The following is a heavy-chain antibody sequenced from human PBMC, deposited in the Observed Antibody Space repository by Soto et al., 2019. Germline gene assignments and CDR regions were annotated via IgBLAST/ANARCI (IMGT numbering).Heavy chain of an antibody. J-gene: IGHJ6*02. CDR1: GGSVNGYY. CDR3: ARGAVAGVDYGMDV. V-gene: IGHV4-34*01. D-gene: IGHD6-13*01. CDR2: INHTGGT. Sequence: SETLSLTCAVYGGSVNGYYWNWIRQPPGKGLEWIGGINHTGGTHYNPSLKSRVTMSVDTSKNQFSLRLSSVTAADTAVYYCARGAVAGVDYGMDVWGQGTTVTVSS.